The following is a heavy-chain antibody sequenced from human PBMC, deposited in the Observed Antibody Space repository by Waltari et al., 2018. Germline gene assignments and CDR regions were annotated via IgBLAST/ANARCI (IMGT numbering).Heavy chain of an antibody. V-gene: IGHV5-51*01. J-gene: IGHJ4*02. CDR3: ARLYSSGWYPIDY. Sequence: VQLVQSGAEVKKPGASVTVSCKVSGYTLTELSMHWVRQAPGKGLEWMGIIYPGDSDTRYSPSFQGQVTISADKSISTAYLQWSSLKASDTAMYYCARLYSSGWYPIDYWGQGTLVTVSS. CDR2: IYPGDSDT. CDR1: GYTLTELS. D-gene: IGHD6-19*01.